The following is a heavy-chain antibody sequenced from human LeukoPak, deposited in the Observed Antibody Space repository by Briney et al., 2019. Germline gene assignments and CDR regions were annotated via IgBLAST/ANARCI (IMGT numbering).Heavy chain of an antibody. CDR1: GFTFSSYW. D-gene: IGHD6-6*01. J-gene: IGHJ4*02. V-gene: IGHV3-7*03. Sequence: GGSLRLSCAASGFTFSSYWMSWVRQAPGKGLEWVANIKQDGSEKYYVDSVKGRFTISRDNAKNTLYLQMNSLRAEDTAVYYCAKDRFGWGSSSGGFDYWGQGTLVTVSS. CDR2: IKQDGSEK. CDR3: AKDRFGWGSSSGGFDY.